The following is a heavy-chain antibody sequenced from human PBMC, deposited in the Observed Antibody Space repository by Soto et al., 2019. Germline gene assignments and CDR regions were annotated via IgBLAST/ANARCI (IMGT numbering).Heavy chain of an antibody. J-gene: IGHJ4*02. V-gene: IGHV3-30*18. Sequence: GGSLRLSCAASGFTFISHGMHWVRQAPGKGLEWVAVISYDGSNKYYADSVKGRFTISRDNSKNTLYLQMNSLRAEDTAVYYCAKDHDSSVNWGQGTLVTVSS. CDR2: ISYDGSNK. CDR1: GFTFISHG. CDR3: AKDHDSSVN. D-gene: IGHD3-22*01.